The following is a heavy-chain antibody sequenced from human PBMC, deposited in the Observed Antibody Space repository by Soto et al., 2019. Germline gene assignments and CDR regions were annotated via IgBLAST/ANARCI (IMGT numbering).Heavy chain of an antibody. V-gene: IGHV4-34*01. D-gene: IGHD6-19*01. CDR3: ARSSYSSGWYPRNSYGMDV. CDR2: INHSGST. J-gene: IGHJ6*02. Sequence: PSETLSLTCAVYGGSFSGYYWSWIRQPPGKGLEWIGEINHSGSTNYNPSLKSRVTISVDTSKNQFSLKLSSVTAADTAVYYCARSSYSSGWYPRNSYGMDVWGQGTTVTV. CDR1: GGSFSGYY.